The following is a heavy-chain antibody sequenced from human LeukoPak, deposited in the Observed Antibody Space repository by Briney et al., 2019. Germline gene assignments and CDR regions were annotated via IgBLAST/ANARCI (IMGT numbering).Heavy chain of an antibody. CDR2: ISYDGSNK. V-gene: IGHV3-30-3*01. D-gene: IGHD3-22*01. CDR1: GFTFSSYA. Sequence: GRSLRLSCAASGFTFSSYAMHWVRQAPGKGLEWVAVISYDGSNKYYADSVKGRFTISRDNSKNTLYLQMNSLRAEDTAVYYCAKEAYDSSGYAQYFQHWGQGTLVTVSS. CDR3: AKEAYDSSGYAQYFQH. J-gene: IGHJ1*01.